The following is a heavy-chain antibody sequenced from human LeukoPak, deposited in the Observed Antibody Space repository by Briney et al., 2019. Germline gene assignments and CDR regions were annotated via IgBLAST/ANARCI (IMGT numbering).Heavy chain of an antibody. V-gene: IGHV5-51*01. J-gene: IGHJ5*02. Sequence: PGESRKISCKGSGYTFTIYWIVWVRQMPGKGLEWMGVIFPGDSDSPSFQGQVTISADKSISTAYLQWSSLKASDTGMYYCARLITVAGTVAWFDPWGQGTLVTVSS. CDR3: ARLITVAGTVAWFDP. D-gene: IGHD6-13*01. CDR1: GYTFTIYW. CDR2: IFPGDS.